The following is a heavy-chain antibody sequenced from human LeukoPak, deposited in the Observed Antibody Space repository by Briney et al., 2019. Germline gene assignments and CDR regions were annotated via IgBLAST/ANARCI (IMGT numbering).Heavy chain of an antibody. CDR1: GFTFSSYG. Sequence: GRSLRLSCAASGFTFSSYGMHWVRQAPGKGLEWVAVIWYDGSNKYYADSVKGRFTISRDNSKNTLYLQMNSLRAEDTAVYYCARARVAGTTYYYYYGMDVWGKGTTVTVSS. CDR2: IWYDGSNK. CDR3: ARARVAGTTYYYYYGMDV. D-gene: IGHD6-19*01. J-gene: IGHJ6*04. V-gene: IGHV3-33*01.